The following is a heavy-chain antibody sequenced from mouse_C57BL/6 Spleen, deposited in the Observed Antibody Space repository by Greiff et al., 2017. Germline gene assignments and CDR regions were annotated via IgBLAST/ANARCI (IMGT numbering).Heavy chain of an antibody. CDR2: IYPRSGNT. CDR1: GYTFPSYG. V-gene: IGHV1-81*01. D-gene: IGHD1-1*01. CDR3: ARERDYGSSYYFDY. J-gene: IGHJ2*01. Sequence: VMLVESGAELARPGASVKLSCKASGYTFPSYGISWVKQRTGQGLEWIGEIYPRSGNTYYNEKFKGKATLTADKSSSNAYMGLRSLTSEDSAVYFCARERDYGSSYYFDYWGQGTTLTVSS.